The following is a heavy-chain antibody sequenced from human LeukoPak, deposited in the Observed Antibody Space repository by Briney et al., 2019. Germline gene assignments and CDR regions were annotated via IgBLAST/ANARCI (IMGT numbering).Heavy chain of an antibody. D-gene: IGHD6-6*01. CDR1: GFTFSSYA. Sequence: GGSLRLSCAASGFTFSSYAMHWVRQAPGKGLEYVSAISSNGGSTYYANSVKGRFTISRDNSKNTLYLQMNSLRAEDTAVYYCARASIATDYWGQGTLVTVSS. J-gene: IGHJ4*02. V-gene: IGHV3-64*01. CDR3: ARASIATDY. CDR2: ISSNGGST.